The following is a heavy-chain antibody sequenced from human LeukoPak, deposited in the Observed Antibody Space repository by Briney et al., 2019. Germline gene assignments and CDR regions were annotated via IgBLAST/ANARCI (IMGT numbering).Heavy chain of an antibody. Sequence: GSLRLSCAASGFTVSSNYISWVRQAPGKGLEWVSVIYSGGSTYYADSVKGRFTISRDNSKNTLYLQMNSLRAEDTAVYYCATMGPYYDFWSGPPPDYWGQGTLVTVSS. D-gene: IGHD3-3*01. V-gene: IGHV3-66*02. J-gene: IGHJ4*02. CDR1: GFTVSSNY. CDR2: IYSGGST. CDR3: ATMGPYYDFWSGPPPDY.